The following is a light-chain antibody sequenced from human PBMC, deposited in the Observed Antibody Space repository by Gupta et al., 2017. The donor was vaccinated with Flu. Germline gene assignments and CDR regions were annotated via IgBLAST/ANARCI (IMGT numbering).Light chain of an antibody. CDR2: DKD. V-gene: IGLV1-40*01. CDR3: QSEDSTQTASV. Sequence: QSVLTQPPSVSGAPGQRVIIPCTGGSSHIGANLPVHWYQHHPGRAPKLLVRDKDNRPSGVSDRFSGSKSGASAVLAITGLQTEDEADYYCQSEDSTQTASVFGGGTRVTVL. J-gene: IGLJ2*01. CDR1: SSHIGANLP.